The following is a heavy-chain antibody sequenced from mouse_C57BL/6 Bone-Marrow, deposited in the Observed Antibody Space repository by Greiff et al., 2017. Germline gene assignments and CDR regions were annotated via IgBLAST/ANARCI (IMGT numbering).Heavy chain of an antibody. CDR3: ARELRLGFAY. CDR1: GYTFTGYW. D-gene: IGHD2-4*01. Sequence: VKLQQSGAELMKPGASVKLSCKATGYTFTGYWIEWVKQRPGHGLEWIGEILPGSGSTNNTEKFKGKATFTADTSSNTAYMQLSSLTTEDSAIYYCARELRLGFAYGGQGTLVTVSA. J-gene: IGHJ3*01. V-gene: IGHV1-9*01. CDR2: ILPGSGST.